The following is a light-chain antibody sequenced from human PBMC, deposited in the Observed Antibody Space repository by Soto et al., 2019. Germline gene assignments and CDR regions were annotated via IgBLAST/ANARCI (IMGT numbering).Light chain of an antibody. CDR3: QQYSTYTPRT. CDR2: KAS. J-gene: IGKJ1*01. CDR1: QTISSW. Sequence: DIQMPQSPSTLSGSVGDRVTITCRASQTISSWLAWYQQKPGKAPKLLIYKASTLKSGVPSRFSGSGSGTEFTLTISSLQPDDFATYYCQQYSTYTPRTFGQGTKVDIK. V-gene: IGKV1-5*03.